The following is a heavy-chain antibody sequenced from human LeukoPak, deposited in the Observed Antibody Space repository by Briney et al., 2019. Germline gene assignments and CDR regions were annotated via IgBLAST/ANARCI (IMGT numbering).Heavy chain of an antibody. V-gene: IGHV3-21*01. D-gene: IGHD5-18*01. CDR2: ISSSSSYI. CDR3: ARADWDTAMIDY. Sequence: GGSLRLSCAASGFTFSSYSMNRVRQAPGKGLEWVSSISSSSSYIYYADSVKGRFTISRDNAKNSLYLQMNSLRAEDTAVYYCARADWDTAMIDYWGQGTLVTVSS. J-gene: IGHJ4*02. CDR1: GFTFSSYS.